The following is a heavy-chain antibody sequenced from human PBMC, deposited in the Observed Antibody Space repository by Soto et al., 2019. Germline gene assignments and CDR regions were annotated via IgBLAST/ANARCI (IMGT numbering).Heavy chain of an antibody. CDR2: IFSSGKT. Sequence: QVHLQEWGPGLVRPSGTLSLTCAVSGVSVSESTWWSWVRQSPGKGLEWIGEIFSSGKTNFNPSLKSRVTISLDKSKNQFSLNVTSVTAADTAMYYFARGKGSTAKGYSWGQGTQVSVSS. CDR3: ARGKGSTAKGYS. J-gene: IGHJ5*02. V-gene: IGHV4-4*02. D-gene: IGHD2-8*02. CDR1: GVSVSESTW.